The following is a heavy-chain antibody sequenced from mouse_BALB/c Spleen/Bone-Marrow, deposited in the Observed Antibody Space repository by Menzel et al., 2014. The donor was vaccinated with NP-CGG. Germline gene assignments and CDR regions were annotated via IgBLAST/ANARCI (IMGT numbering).Heavy chain of an antibody. CDR2: IYPGDGGT. D-gene: IGHD2-3*01. V-gene: IGHV1-80*01. CDR3: ARGRGWYLDY. J-gene: IGHJ2*01. Sequence: VQLQQSGAELVRPGSSVKISCKASGYAISSYWMNWVKQRPGQGLEWVGQIYPGDGGTNYNGKFKGKATLTADKSSSTAYMQISSLTSEDSAVYFCARGRGWYLDYWGQGTTLTVSS. CDR1: GYAISSYW.